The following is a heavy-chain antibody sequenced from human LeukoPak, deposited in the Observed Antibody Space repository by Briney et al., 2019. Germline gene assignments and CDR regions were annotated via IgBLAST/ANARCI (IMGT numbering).Heavy chain of an antibody. Sequence: LPGGSLGLSCAASGFTFSSYAMSWVRQAPGKGLEWVSAISGSGGSTYYADSVKGRFTISRDNSKNTLYLQMNSLRAEDTAVYYCAKGSDSREYYFDYWGQGTLVTVSS. CDR1: GFTFSSYA. CDR2: ISGSGGST. CDR3: AKGSDSREYYFDY. V-gene: IGHV3-23*01. J-gene: IGHJ4*02. D-gene: IGHD3-22*01.